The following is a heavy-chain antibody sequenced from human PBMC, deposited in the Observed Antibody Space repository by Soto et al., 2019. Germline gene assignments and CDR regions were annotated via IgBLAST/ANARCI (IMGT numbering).Heavy chain of an antibody. D-gene: IGHD5-12*01. V-gene: IGHV3-64D*06. J-gene: IGHJ4*02. CDR1: GFTFSSYA. CDR3: VKDQGGYSGYVFDY. CDR2: ISSNGGST. Sequence: EVQLVESGGGLVQPGGSLRLSCSASGFTFSSYAMHWVRQAPGKGLEYVSAISSNGGSTYYADSVKSRFTISRDNSKNTLYLQMSSLRAEDTAVYYCVKDQGGYSGYVFDYWGQGTLVTVSS.